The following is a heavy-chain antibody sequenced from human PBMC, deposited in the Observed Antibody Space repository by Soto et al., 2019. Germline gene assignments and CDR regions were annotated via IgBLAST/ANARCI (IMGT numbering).Heavy chain of an antibody. CDR2: ISSRGDTI. Sequence: QVRMVESGGALVKPGGSLRLSCAASGFTFSDYYMSWIRQAPGQGLEWLSYISSRGDTIYYADSVKGRFTISRDNAKNSLYLQMSSLRAEDTAVYYCARSRFNYGFGYYFDYWGQGTLVTVSS. CDR3: ARSRFNYGFGYYFDY. V-gene: IGHV3-11*01. CDR1: GFTFSDYY. J-gene: IGHJ4*02. D-gene: IGHD5-18*01.